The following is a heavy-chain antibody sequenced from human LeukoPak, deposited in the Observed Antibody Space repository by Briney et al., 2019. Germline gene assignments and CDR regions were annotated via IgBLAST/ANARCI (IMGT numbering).Heavy chain of an antibody. CDR2: ISGSGGST. CDR3: AREGVWFGELSGPGWFDP. D-gene: IGHD3-10*01. V-gene: IGHV3-23*01. J-gene: IGHJ5*02. Sequence: GGSLRLSCAASGFTFSSYAMSWVRQAPGKGLEWVSAISGSGGSTYYADSVKGRFTISRDNSKNTLYLQMNSLRAEDTAVYYCAREGVWFGELSGPGWFDPWGQGTLVTVSS. CDR1: GFTFSSYA.